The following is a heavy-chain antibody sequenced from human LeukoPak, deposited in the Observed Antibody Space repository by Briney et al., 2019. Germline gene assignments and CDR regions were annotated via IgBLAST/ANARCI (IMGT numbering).Heavy chain of an antibody. CDR2: VYRDDDK. CDR3: ARYDCSSSSCYAGNWFDP. J-gene: IGHJ5*02. CDR1: GFSISTTGLS. V-gene: IGHV2-5*02. D-gene: IGHD2-2*01. Sequence: SGPTLVKPTQTLTLTCTFSGFSISTTGLSVGWIRQPPGKALEWLALVYRDDDKRYSPSLRSRLTITKDTSKNQVVLTMTNMDPVDTATYYCARYDCSSSSCYAGNWFDPWGLGTLVTVSS.